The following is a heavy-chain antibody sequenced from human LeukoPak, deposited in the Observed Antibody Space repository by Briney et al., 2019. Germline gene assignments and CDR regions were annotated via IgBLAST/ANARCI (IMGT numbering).Heavy chain of an antibody. D-gene: IGHD3-3*01. CDR2: IHPNSGAT. J-gene: IGHJ2*01. Sequence: GASVKVSCKASGYTFTDYYIHWVRQAPGQGPEWMGWIHPNSGATRYAQTFQGRVTMTRDASINTAYMELSGLISDDTAVYYCARDPPLWIGWYFDLWGRGTLVTVSA. CDR3: ARDPPLWIGWYFDL. CDR1: GYTFTDYY. V-gene: IGHV1-2*02.